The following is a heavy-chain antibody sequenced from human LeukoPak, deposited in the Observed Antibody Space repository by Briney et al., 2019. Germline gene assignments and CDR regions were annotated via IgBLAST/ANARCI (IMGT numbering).Heavy chain of an antibody. CDR3: ARDDSRYVWGSYRSDAFDI. CDR1: GFTFDDYG. Sequence: GGSLRLSCAASGFTFDDYGMSWVRQAPGKGLEWVSGINWNGGSTGYADSVKGRFTISRDNAKNSLHLQMNSLRAEDTAVYYCARDDSRYVWGSYRSDAFDIWGQGTMVTVSS. J-gene: IGHJ3*02. CDR2: INWNGGST. D-gene: IGHD3-16*02. V-gene: IGHV3-20*04.